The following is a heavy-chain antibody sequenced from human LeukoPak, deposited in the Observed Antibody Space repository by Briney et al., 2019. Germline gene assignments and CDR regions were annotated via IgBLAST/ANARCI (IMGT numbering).Heavy chain of an antibody. CDR3: ASSGLAVTRERYYYYYGMDV. CDR2: IYPGDSDT. D-gene: IGHD4-17*01. CDR1: GYSFTSYW. J-gene: IGHJ6*02. V-gene: IGHV5-51*01. Sequence: GESLKISCKGSGYSFTSYWIGWVRQMPGKGLEWMGIIYPGDSDTRYSPSFQGQVTISADKSISTAYLQWSSLKASDTAMYYCASSGLAVTRERYYYYYGMDVWGQGTTVTVSS.